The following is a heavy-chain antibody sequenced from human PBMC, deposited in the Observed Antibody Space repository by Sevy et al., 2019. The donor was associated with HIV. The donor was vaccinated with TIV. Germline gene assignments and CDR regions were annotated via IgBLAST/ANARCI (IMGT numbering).Heavy chain of an antibody. CDR1: GFTFSSYW. CDR2: IKQDGSER. V-gene: IGHV3-7*01. J-gene: IGHJ4*02. Sequence: GGSLRLSCAASGFTFSSYWMSWVRQAPGKGLEWVANIKQDGSERYYLDSVKGRFTISRENAKNSLYLQMDSLRAEDTAVYYCARGGQRFDYWGQGTLVTVSS. CDR3: ARGGQRFDY. D-gene: IGHD6-25*01.